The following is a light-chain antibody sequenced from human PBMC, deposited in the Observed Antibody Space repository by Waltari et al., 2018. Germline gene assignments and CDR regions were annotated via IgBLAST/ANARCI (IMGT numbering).Light chain of an antibody. CDR1: GGSIASNF. CDR3: RSYDNNHHWV. CDR2: QDD. J-gene: IGLJ3*02. Sequence: NFMLTQPHSVSGSPGKTVTISCTGSGGSIASNFVQWYQQRPGSPPTTVIYQDDQRPSGVPDRFSGSIDSSSNSASLTISGLKTEDAADYYCRSYDNNHHWVFGGGTKLTVL. V-gene: IGLV6-57*02.